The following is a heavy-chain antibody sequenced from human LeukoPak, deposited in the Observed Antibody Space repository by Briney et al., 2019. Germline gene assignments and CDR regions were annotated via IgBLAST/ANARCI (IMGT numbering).Heavy chain of an antibody. CDR3: ARGPGGYCSGGSCFWFDP. V-gene: IGHV3-21*01. J-gene: IGHJ5*02. Sequence: PGGSLRLSCAASGFTFSSYSMNWVRQAPGKGLEWVSSISSSSSYIYYADSVKGRFTISRDNAKNSLYLQMNSLRAEDTAVYYCARGPGGYCSGGSCFWFDPWGQGTLVTVSS. CDR2: ISSSSSYI. D-gene: IGHD2-15*01. CDR1: GFTFSSYS.